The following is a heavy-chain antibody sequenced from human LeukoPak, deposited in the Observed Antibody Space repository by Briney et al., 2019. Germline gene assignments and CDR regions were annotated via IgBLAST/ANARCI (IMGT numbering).Heavy chain of an antibody. Sequence: GGSLRLSCAASGFTFSDYWMNWVRQAPGKGLEWVANIKQDGSEKYYVDSVRGRFTISRDNAKKSLYLQMNSLRAEDTAIYYCARKPPPLDSSTYYYSMDVWGKGTTVTVSS. CDR2: IKQDGSEK. CDR1: GFTFSDYW. CDR3: ARKPPPLDSSTYYYSMDV. D-gene: IGHD2/OR15-2a*01. V-gene: IGHV3-7*01. J-gene: IGHJ6*03.